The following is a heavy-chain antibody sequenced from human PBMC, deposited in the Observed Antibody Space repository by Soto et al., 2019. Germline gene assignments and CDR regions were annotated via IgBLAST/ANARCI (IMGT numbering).Heavy chain of an antibody. V-gene: IGHV3-23*01. J-gene: IGHJ6*03. CDR1: GFTFSSYA. Sequence: GGSLRLSCAASGFTFSSYAMSWVRQAPGKGLEWVSAISGSGGSTYYADSVKGRFTISRDNSKNTLYLQMNSLRAEDTAVYYCAKDVGIMITFGGVIVGGYYYYMDVWGKGTTVTVSS. CDR3: AKDVGIMITFGGVIVGGYYYYMDV. CDR2: ISGSGGST. D-gene: IGHD3-16*02.